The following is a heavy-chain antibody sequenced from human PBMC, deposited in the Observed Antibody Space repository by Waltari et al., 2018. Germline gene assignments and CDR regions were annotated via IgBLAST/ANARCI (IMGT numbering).Heavy chain of an antibody. CDR1: GLPFSDHY. CDR2: IKRRVDSYAT. V-gene: IGHV3-72*01. Sequence: EAQLVESGGGLTQPGESLRLSCAASGLPFSDHYMDWARQAPGKGLEWIGRIKRRVDSYATQYAASVKGRFIISRDDSTDSLYLQMNSLKTEDTAVYYCAQLGTGHWGQGTLVTVSS. CDR3: AQLGTGH. J-gene: IGHJ1*01. D-gene: IGHD1-1*01.